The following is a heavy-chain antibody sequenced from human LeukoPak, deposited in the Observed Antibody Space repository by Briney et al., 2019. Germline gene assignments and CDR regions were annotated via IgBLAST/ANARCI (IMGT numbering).Heavy chain of an antibody. D-gene: IGHD4-17*01. J-gene: IGHJ5*02. Sequence: SETLSLTCAVYGGSFSGYYWSWIRQPPGKGLEWIGEINHSGSTNYNPSLKSRVTISVDTSKNQFSLKLSSVTAADTAVYYCARQQTTEANWFDPWGQGTLVTVSS. CDR1: GGSFSGYY. V-gene: IGHV4-34*01. CDR2: INHSGST. CDR3: ARQQTTEANWFDP.